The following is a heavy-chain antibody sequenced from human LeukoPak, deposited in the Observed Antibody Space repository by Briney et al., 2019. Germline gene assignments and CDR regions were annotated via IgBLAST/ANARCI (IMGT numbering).Heavy chain of an antibody. J-gene: IGHJ4*02. Sequence: GGSLRLSCAASGFTFSSYSMNWVRQAPGKGLEWVSSISSSSSYIYYADSVKGRFTISRDNAKNSLYLQMNSLRAVDTAVYYCASDRALSIPLDYWGQGTLVTVSS. CDR2: ISSSSSYI. V-gene: IGHV3-21*01. CDR1: GFTFSSYS. CDR3: ASDRALSIPLDY.